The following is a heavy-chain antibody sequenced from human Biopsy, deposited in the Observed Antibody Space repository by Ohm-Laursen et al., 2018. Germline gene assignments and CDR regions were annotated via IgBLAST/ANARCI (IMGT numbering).Heavy chain of an antibody. CDR1: GGSFTGHY. CDR2: ISHTGYT. J-gene: IGHJ1*01. V-gene: IGHV4-59*11. CDR3: ARGSNEYGGLYFPH. D-gene: IGHD4-23*01. Sequence: SDTLSLTCTVSGGSFTGHYWTWIRQPPGKGPEWIGHISHTGYTSYKSSLKSRVTISLDTSRKHFSLRLTSLAAADTAAYYCARGSNEYGGLYFPHWGQGTLVTVSS.